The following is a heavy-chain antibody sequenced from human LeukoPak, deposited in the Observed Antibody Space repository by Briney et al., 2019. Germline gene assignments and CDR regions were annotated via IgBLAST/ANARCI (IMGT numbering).Heavy chain of an antibody. CDR3: ASLPYYYYYGMDV. CDR1: GFTFSSYW. V-gene: IGHV3-7*01. J-gene: IGHJ6*02. CDR2: IKQDGSEK. Sequence: PGASLRLSCAASGFTFSSYWMSSVRQAPGKGLGWVANIKQDGSEKYYVDSVKGRFTISRDNAKNSLYVQMNSLRAEDAAVYYCASLPYYYYYGMDVWGQGTTVTVSS.